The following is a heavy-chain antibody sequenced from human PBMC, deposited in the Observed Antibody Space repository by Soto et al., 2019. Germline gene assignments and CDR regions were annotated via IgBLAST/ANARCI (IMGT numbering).Heavy chain of an antibody. V-gene: IGHV3-23*01. CDR2: ITDGGATT. D-gene: IGHD3-10*02. CDR3: AKYEGQMMLRD. Sequence: GGSLRLSCAASGFTFSSYDMSWVRQAPGKGLEWVSGITDGGATTYYADSVKGRFTISRDNSKNTLYLHMNSLRAEDAAVYYCAKYEGQMMLRDWGLGT. J-gene: IGHJ4*02. CDR1: GFTFSSYD.